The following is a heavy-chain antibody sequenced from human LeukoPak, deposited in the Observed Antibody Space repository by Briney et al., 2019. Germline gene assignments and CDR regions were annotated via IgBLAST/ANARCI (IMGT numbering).Heavy chain of an antibody. Sequence: GSLRLSCAASGFTFSDYYMRLLRQAPGKGVGWGSYISSSGSTKYSADSVKGRFTISRDNDKNSLYLQMNSLRAEDTAVYYCAREGGRCTNGVCYTGYYYYYYMDVWGKGTTVTVSS. D-gene: IGHD2-8*01. CDR1: GFTFSDYY. CDR3: AREGGRCTNGVCYTGYYYYYYMDV. V-gene: IGHV3-11*01. J-gene: IGHJ6*03. CDR2: ISSSGSTK.